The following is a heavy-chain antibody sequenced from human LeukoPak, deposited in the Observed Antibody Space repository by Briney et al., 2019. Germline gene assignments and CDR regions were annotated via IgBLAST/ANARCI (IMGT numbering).Heavy chain of an antibody. CDR3: AGRVATIYNFDY. CDR1: GGSFSGYY. Sequence: SETLSLTCAVYGGSFSGYYWSWIRQPPGKGLEWIEEINHSGSTNYNPSLKSRVTISVDTSKNQFSLKLSFVTAADTAVYHCAGRVATIYNFDYWGQGTLVTVSS. D-gene: IGHD5-12*01. CDR2: INHSGST. V-gene: IGHV4-34*01. J-gene: IGHJ4*02.